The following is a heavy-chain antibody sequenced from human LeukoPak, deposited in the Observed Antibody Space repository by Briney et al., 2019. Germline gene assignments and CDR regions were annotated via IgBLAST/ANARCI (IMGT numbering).Heavy chain of an antibody. V-gene: IGHV1-69*05. Sequence: SVKVSCKASGGTFSSHAITWVRQAPGQGLEWMGRIIPIFGTTKYAQKFQGRVTITTDESTSTTYMDLSSLRSEDTAVYYCAREDCSGGSCYYGGPFDYWGQGTLVTVSS. CDR2: IIPIFGTT. CDR1: GGTFSSHA. CDR3: AREDCSGGSCYYGGPFDY. J-gene: IGHJ4*02. D-gene: IGHD2-15*01.